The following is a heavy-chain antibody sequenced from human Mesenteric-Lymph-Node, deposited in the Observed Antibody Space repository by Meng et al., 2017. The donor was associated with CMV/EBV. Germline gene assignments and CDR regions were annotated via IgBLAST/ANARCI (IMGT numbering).Heavy chain of an antibody. Sequence: GESLKISCAASGFTFNNYAMAWVRQAPGKGLEWISSIGADGGSTYYADSVRGRFTVSRDNSKNTLYLQMNSLRAEDTAVYYCAKDHEYSSRVYWGQGTLVTVSS. CDR3: AKDHEYSSRVY. V-gene: IGHV3-23*01. D-gene: IGHD6-6*01. CDR2: IGADGGST. CDR1: GFTFNNYA. J-gene: IGHJ4*02.